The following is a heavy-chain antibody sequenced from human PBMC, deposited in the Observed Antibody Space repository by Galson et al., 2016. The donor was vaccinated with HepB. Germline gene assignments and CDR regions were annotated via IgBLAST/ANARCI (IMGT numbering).Heavy chain of an antibody. D-gene: IGHD3-10*01. J-gene: IGHJ4*02. CDR1: GGSISSYY. CDR3: ARGDPYGSGSYNP. Sequence: ETLSLTCTVPGGSISSYYWSWIRQPPGKGLEWIGYIYYSGSTNYNPSLKSRVTISIDTSKNQFSLKLSAVTAADTAVYYWARGDPYGSGSYNPWGQGTLVTVSS. V-gene: IGHV4-59*01. CDR2: IYYSGST.